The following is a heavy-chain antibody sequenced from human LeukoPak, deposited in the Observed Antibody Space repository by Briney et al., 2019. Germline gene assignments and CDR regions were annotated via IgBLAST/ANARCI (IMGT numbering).Heavy chain of an antibody. CDR3: ATWAFYHNLDV. CDR2: IAWNSGNT. V-gene: IGHV3-9*01. CDR1: GFTFDNYA. J-gene: IGHJ6*02. Sequence: GGSLRLSCAASGFTFDNYAMHWVRQAPGKGLEWVSGIAWNSGNTGFADSVKGRFTTSRDNSKNSLYLQMNSLTSEDTALYYCATWAFYHNLDVWGQGTTVIVSS. D-gene: IGHD2/OR15-2a*01.